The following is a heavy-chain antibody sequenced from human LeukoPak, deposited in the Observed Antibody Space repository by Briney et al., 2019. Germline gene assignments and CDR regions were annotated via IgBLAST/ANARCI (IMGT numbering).Heavy chain of an antibody. CDR1: GFTFDDYT. V-gene: IGHV3-43*01. J-gene: IGHJ6*02. D-gene: IGHD2-2*02. Sequence: PGGSLRLSCAASGFTFDDYTMHWVRQAPGNGLEWVSLISWDGGSTYYADSVKGRFTISRDNSKNSLYLQMNSLRTEDTALYYCAKDRGSEGYCSSTSCYRAQNYGMDVWGQGTTVTVSS. CDR2: ISWDGGST. CDR3: AKDRGSEGYCSSTSCYRAQNYGMDV.